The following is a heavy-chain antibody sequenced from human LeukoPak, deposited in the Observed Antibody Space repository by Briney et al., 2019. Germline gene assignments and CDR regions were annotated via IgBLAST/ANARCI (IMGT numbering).Heavy chain of an antibody. CDR2: IKQDGSEK. D-gene: IGHD3-3*01. Sequence: GGSLRLSCAASGFTFSDYWMSWVRQAPGKGLEWVANIKQDGSEKYYVDSVKGRFTISRDNAKNSLYLQMNSLRAEDTAVYYCARRGYYDFWSGLDAFDIWGQGTMVTVSS. V-gene: IGHV3-7*01. CDR3: ARRGYYDFWSGLDAFDI. CDR1: GFTFSDYW. J-gene: IGHJ3*02.